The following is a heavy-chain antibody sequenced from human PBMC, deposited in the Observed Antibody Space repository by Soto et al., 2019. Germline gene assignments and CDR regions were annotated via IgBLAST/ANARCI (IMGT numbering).Heavy chain of an antibody. J-gene: IGHJ4*02. D-gene: IGHD3-22*01. CDR3: AKTYYDSSALDY. V-gene: IGHV4-4*07. Sequence: SETLSLTCTVSGGSISSYYWSWIRQPAGKGLEWIGRIYTSGSTNYNPSLKSRVTMSVDTSKNQFSLKLSSVTAADTAVYYCAKTYYDSSALDYWGQGTLVTVSS. CDR1: GGSISSYY. CDR2: IYTSGST.